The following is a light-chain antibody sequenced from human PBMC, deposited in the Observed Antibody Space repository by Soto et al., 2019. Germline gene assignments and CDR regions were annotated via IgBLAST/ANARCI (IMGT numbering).Light chain of an antibody. Sequence: QSALTQPASVSGSPGQSITISCTGTYSDIGAYNFVSWYQHHPGKAPKLIIYEVNNRPSGVSNRFSGSKSGNTASPSISDLQAEDEADYYCSSYTSVSIVVVFGGGTKLTVL. CDR1: YSDIGAYNF. V-gene: IGLV2-14*01. CDR3: SSYTSVSIVVV. J-gene: IGLJ2*01. CDR2: EVN.